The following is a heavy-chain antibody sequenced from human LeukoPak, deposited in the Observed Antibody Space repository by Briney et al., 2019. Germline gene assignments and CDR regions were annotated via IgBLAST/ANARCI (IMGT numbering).Heavy chain of an antibody. Sequence: GGSLRLSCAASGFTFSSYAMSWVRQAPGKGLEWVSAISGSGGSTYYADSVKGRFTISRDNSKNTLYLQMNSLRAEDTAVYYCAKDAYAVVRGALNWFDPWGQGTLVTVSS. CDR3: AKDAYAVVRGALNWFDP. D-gene: IGHD3-10*01. V-gene: IGHV3-23*01. CDR2: ISGSGGST. J-gene: IGHJ5*02. CDR1: GFTFSSYA.